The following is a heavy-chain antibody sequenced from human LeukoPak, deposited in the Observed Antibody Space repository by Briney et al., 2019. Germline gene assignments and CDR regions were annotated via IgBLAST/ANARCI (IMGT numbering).Heavy chain of an antibody. CDR3: ARDKCSSTSCYPNFDY. D-gene: IGHD2-2*01. CDR2: ISAYNSNT. V-gene: IGHV1-18*01. J-gene: IGHJ4*02. Sequence: ASVKVSCKASGYTFTSYGISWVRQAPGQGLEWMGWISAYNSNTNYAQKLQGRVTMTTDTSTSTAYMELRSLRSDDTAVYYCARDKCSSTSCYPNFDYWGQGTLVTVSS. CDR1: GYTFTSYG.